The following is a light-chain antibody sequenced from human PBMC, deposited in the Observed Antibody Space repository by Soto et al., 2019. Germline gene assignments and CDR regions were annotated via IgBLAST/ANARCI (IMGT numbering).Light chain of an antibody. V-gene: IGLV2-8*01. J-gene: IGLJ2*01. CDR3: SLDACSNGWEVV. Sequence: QSALTQPPSASGSPGQSVTISCTGTSRDVGGSNYVSWYQQHPGKYPKLRIYEVSKRPSGVPDRFSCSKSGNTASLTVSGLQAEDEADYYCSLDACSNGWEVVFGGGTTLTVL. CDR1: SRDVGGSNY. CDR2: EVS.